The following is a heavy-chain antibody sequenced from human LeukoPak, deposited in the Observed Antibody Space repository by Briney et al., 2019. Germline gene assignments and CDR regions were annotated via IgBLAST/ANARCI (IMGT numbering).Heavy chain of an antibody. CDR1: GFTFSSYE. D-gene: IGHD1-26*01. Sequence: PGGSLRLSCAASGFTFSSYEMNWVPQAPGKGLVWVSYISSSGSTIYYADSVKGRFTISRDNAKNSLYLQMNSLRAEDTAVYYCARDSIVSGEFDFWGQGTLVTVSS. CDR3: ARDSIVSGEFDF. J-gene: IGHJ4*02. V-gene: IGHV3-48*03. CDR2: ISSSGSTI.